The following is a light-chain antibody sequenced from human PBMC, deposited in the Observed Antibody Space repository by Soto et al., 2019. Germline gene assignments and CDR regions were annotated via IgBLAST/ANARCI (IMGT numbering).Light chain of an antibody. CDR1: SSNIGENY. Sequence: QSALTQPPSVSAAPEQKVTISCSGSSSNIGENYVSWYQQLPGTAPKLLIYDNNQRPSGIPDRFSVSKSATSATLGISGLQTGDEADYYCATWDSSLNAWVFGGGTNLTVL. CDR3: ATWDSSLNAWV. CDR2: DNN. V-gene: IGLV1-51*01. J-gene: IGLJ3*02.